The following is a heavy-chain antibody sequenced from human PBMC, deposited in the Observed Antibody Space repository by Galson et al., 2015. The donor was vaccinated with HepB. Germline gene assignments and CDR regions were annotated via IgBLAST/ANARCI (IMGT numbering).Heavy chain of an antibody. V-gene: IGHV3-66*01. CDR1: GFTVSSNY. Sequence: SLRISCAASGFTVSSNYMNWVRQAPGKRLKWVSVIYTSGSTYYADSVTGRFTISRDNSKNTLYLQMNSLRAEDTAVYYCAREPPLWMVRGVKAAFDYWGQGTVVTVSS. CDR2: IYTSGST. D-gene: IGHD3-10*01. CDR3: AREPPLWMVRGVKAAFDY. J-gene: IGHJ4*02.